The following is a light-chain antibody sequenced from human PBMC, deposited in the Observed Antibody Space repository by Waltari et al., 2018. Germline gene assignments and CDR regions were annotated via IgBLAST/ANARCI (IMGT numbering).Light chain of an antibody. CDR2: DVT. V-gene: IGLV2-14*03. CDR3: CSYTTTLTYV. Sequence: SALTQSASVSGSPGQSIAISCTGTSGDIGSHNHVSWYQQYPGKAPKLMIYDVTKRPSWVSDRFSGSKSCNTSSLTISGLQAEDEADYYCCSYTTTLTYVFGSGTKVTVL. CDR1: SGDIGSHNH. J-gene: IGLJ1*01.